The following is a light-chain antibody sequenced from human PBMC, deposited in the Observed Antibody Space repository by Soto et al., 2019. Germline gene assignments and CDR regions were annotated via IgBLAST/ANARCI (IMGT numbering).Light chain of an antibody. CDR1: QSSSNY. CDR2: DAS. CDR3: PQRSSWPLT. V-gene: IGKV3-11*01. Sequence: EIVLTQSPATLSLSPGESATLSCRASQSSSNYLAWYQQKPGQAPRLLIDDASNRATGIPARFTGGGSGTDFTLTISSLEPEDFAVYYCPQRSSWPLTFGGGTKVDI. J-gene: IGKJ4*01.